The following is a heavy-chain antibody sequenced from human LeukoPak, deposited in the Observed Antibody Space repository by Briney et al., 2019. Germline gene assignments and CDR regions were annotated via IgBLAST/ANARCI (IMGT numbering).Heavy chain of an antibody. CDR1: GYTFTSYA. D-gene: IGHD2-21*02. CDR2: NNTNTGNP. CDR3: AQRDCGGDCYRQDAFDI. V-gene: IGHV7-4-1*02. Sequence: ASVKVSCKASGYTFTSYAMNWVRQAPGQGLEWMGWNNTNTGNPTYAQGFTGRFVFSLDTSVSTAYLQISSLKAEDTAVYYCAQRDCGGDCYRQDAFDIWGQGTMVTVSS. J-gene: IGHJ3*02.